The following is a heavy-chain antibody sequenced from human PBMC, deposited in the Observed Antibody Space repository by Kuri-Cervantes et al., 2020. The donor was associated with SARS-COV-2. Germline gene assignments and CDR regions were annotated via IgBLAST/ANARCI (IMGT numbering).Heavy chain of an antibody. D-gene: IGHD4-17*01. CDR3: ARDTGYGADYFDY. V-gene: IGHV1-2*02. CDR2: INPNSGGT. CDR1: GYTFTGYY. Sequence: ASVKVSCKASGYTFTGYYMHWVRQAPGQGLEWMGWINPNSGGTNYAQKFQGRVTMTRDTSISTAYMELSRLRSDDTAVYYCARDTGYGADYFDYWGQGTLVTVSS. J-gene: IGHJ4*02.